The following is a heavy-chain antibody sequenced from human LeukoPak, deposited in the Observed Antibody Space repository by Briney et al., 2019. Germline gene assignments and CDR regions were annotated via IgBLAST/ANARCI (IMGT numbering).Heavy chain of an antibody. CDR1: GHTFTSYG. Sequence: ASVKVSCKASGHTFTSYGISWVRQAPGQGLEWMGWISSYNGNTNYAQKLQGRVTMTTDTSTSTAYMELRSLRSDDTAVYYCARYYDILTGYYRLDYWGQGTLVTVSS. V-gene: IGHV1-18*01. D-gene: IGHD3-9*01. J-gene: IGHJ4*02. CDR2: ISSYNGNT. CDR3: ARYYDILTGYYRLDY.